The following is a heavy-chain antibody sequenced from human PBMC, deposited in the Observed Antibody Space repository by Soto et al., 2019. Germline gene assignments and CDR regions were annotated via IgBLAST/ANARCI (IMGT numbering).Heavy chain of an antibody. CDR1: GFTFSSYA. D-gene: IGHD3-16*01. V-gene: IGHV3-30*03. J-gene: IGHJ6*02. CDR3: FGPLYGMDG. Sequence: QVQLVESGGGVVQPGRSLRLSCAASGFTFSSYAMHWVRQAPGKGLEWVAVISYDGSNKYYADSVKGRFTIPRDNSKNKLYVQMNSLRGEDTDVYYCFGPLYGMDGWGQGTTVTVSS. CDR2: ISYDGSNK.